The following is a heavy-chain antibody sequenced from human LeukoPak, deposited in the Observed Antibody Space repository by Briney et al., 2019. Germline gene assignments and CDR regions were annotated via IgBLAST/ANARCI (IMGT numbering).Heavy chain of an antibody. V-gene: IGHV3-53*01. CDR2: MISGGSV. CDR3: AKVPEAGTGYGMDV. Sequence: PGGSLRLSCVDLGGGGNNVKKNWVRHSPQKGLEWLSMMISGGSVDYADSVKSRFSISKDTSRNTIYLQMNSLRVEDTAIYYCAKVPEAGTGYGMDVWGQGTTVTVS. D-gene: IGHD2-2*01. CDR1: GGGGNNVK. J-gene: IGHJ6*02.